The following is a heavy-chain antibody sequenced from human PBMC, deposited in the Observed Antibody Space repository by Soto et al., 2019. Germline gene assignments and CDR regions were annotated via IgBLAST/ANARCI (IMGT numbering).Heavy chain of an antibody. CDR1: GYSISSGYY. J-gene: IGHJ3*02. Sequence: PSETLSLTSAISGYSISSGYYWGWIRQHPGRGLEWIGSIYHSGSTYYNPSIKSRVTISVDTSKNQFSLKLSSVTAADTAVYYCARDSGYSYGYCSFDIWGQGTMVTVSS. CDR3: ARDSGYSYGYCSFDI. V-gene: IGHV4-38-2*02. CDR2: IYHSGST. D-gene: IGHD5-18*01.